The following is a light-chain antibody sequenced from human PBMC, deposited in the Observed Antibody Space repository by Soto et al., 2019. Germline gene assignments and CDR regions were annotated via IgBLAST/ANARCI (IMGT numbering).Light chain of an antibody. CDR1: SSDVGGYNS. CDR2: DVN. J-gene: IGLJ1*01. Sequence: QSALTQSASVSGSPGQSITISCTGTSSDVGGYNSVSWYQQHPGKAPKLMIYDVNNRPSGVSNRFSGSKSGNTASLTISGLQTEDEADYYCSSFTSRNTRVFGTGTKVTVL. V-gene: IGLV2-14*03. CDR3: SSFTSRNTRV.